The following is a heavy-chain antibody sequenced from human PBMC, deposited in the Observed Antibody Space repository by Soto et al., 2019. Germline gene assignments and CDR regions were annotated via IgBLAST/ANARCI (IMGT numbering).Heavy chain of an antibody. J-gene: IGHJ4*02. Sequence: PSETLSLTCTVSGDSMSTYYWSWIRQPPGKGLEWVGYIYYTGSTNYNPSLKSRVTVSIDTSKSQFSLILSSVTAADTAVYYCARITRSPNSGYFDYWGQGALVTSPQ. CDR1: GDSMSTYY. CDR2: IYYTGST. D-gene: IGHD3-10*01. V-gene: IGHV4-59*01. CDR3: ARITRSPNSGYFDY.